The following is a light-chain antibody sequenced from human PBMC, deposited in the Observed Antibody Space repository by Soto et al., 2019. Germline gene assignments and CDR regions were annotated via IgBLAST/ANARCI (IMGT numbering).Light chain of an antibody. J-gene: IGKJ4*01. CDR1: ENIRSSH. V-gene: IGKV3-20*01. Sequence: EIVLTQSPGTLSLSQGERATLSCRASENIRSSHLAWYQQKPGQAPRLLIYNTSRRQSGIPDRFSGSGSGTDFILTIIRLEPEDFAVYYCQQYSQSVTFGGGTKVEMK. CDR3: QQYSQSVT. CDR2: NTS.